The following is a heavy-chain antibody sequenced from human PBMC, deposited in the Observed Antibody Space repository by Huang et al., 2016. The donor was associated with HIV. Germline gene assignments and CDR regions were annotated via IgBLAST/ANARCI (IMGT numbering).Heavy chain of an antibody. CDR3: ARHMDCSSSSCLAGGHERGPFDM. CDR2: IDYSGST. V-gene: IGHV4-39*01. J-gene: IGHJ3*02. Sequence: QLQLQESGPGLVKPSETLSLTCSVSGGSISSSSYYWGWVRQPPGKGLEWIGSIDYSGSTFYNPSLKSRVTISVEPSKNQFSLRLSSVTAADTSVYYCARHMDCSSSSCLAGGHERGPFDMWGQGTMVTVSS. D-gene: IGHD2-2*01. CDR1: GGSISSSSYY.